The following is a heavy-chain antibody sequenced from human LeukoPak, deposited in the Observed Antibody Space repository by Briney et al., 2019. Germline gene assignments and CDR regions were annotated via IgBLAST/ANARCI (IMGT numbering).Heavy chain of an antibody. Sequence: ASVKVSCKASGYTFTGYYMHWVRQAPGQGLEWMGWINPNSGGTNYAQKFQGRVTMTRDTSISTAYMELSRLRSDGTAVYYCARSHDILTGGDYWGQGTLVTVSS. CDR3: ARSHDILTGGDY. CDR1: GYTFTGYY. CDR2: INPNSGGT. V-gene: IGHV1-2*02. J-gene: IGHJ4*02. D-gene: IGHD3-9*01.